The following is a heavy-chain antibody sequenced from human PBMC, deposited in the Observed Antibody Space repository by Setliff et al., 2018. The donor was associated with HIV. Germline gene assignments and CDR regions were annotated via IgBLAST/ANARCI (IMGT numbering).Heavy chain of an antibody. CDR2: IYTTGST. J-gene: IGHJ3*02. CDR3: AREVTVAGTPAFDI. D-gene: IGHD6-19*01. Sequence: SETLSLTCTVSGGSITSGSYYWSWIRQLAGKGLEWIGHIYTTGSTKYNPSLKSRVTISLDKSKNQFSLKVNSVNAADTAVYYCAREVTVAGTPAFDIWGQGTMVTVSS. CDR1: GGSITSGSYY. V-gene: IGHV4-61*09.